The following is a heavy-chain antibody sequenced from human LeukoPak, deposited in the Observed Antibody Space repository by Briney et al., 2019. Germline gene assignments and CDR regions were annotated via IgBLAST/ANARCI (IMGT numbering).Heavy chain of an antibody. CDR3: AKANLRIVGATMDY. Sequence: TGGSLRLSCAASGFTFSNAWMSWVRQAPGKGLEWVGRIKSKTDGGTTDYAAPVKGRFTISRDDSKNTLYLQMSSLKTEDTAVYYCAKANLRIVGATMDYWGQGPLVTVSS. J-gene: IGHJ4*02. CDR2: IKSKTDGGTT. CDR1: GFTFSNAW. V-gene: IGHV3-15*01. D-gene: IGHD1-26*01.